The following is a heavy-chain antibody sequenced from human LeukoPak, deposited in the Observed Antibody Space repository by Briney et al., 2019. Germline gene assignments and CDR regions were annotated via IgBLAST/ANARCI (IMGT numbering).Heavy chain of an antibody. J-gene: IGHJ4*02. CDR2: ICYSGTT. CDR3: ARRRGDYGSGEFDY. D-gene: IGHD3-10*01. Sequence: PSQTLSLTCTVSGGSISGFYWNWIRQSPGKGLECIGYICYSGTTIYNPSLKSRVTISVDTSKNQFSLKLSSVTAADTAVYYCARRRGDYGSGEFDYWGQGTLVTVSS. CDR1: GGSISGFY. V-gene: IGHV4-59*08.